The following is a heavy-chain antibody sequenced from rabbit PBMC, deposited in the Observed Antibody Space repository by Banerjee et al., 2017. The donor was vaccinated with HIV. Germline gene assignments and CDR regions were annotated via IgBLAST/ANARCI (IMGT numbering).Heavy chain of an antibody. D-gene: IGHD4-2*01. V-gene: IGHV1S45*01. CDR1: GFSFNDNYW. Sequence: QEQLEESGGDLVKPGGSLTLTCTASGFSFNDNYWICWVRQAPVTGLEWIACINAADDGKICYASWAKGRFTISKTSSTTVTLQMTSLTAADTATYFCARNGAGSNFNLWGPGTLVTVS. CDR2: INAADDGKI. CDR3: ARNGAGSNFNL. J-gene: IGHJ4*01.